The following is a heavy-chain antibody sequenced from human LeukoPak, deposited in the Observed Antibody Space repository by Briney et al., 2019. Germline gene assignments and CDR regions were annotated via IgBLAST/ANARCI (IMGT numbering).Heavy chain of an antibody. D-gene: IGHD3-10*01. V-gene: IGHV4-39*07. J-gene: IGHJ5*02. CDR3: ARGWFGDLNWFDP. CDR2: IYYSGST. CDR1: GGSISSSNYY. Sequence: SETLSLTCTVSGGSISSSNYYWGWIRQPPGKGLEWIGSIYYSGSTYYNPSLKSRVTISVDTSKNQFSLKLSSVTAADTAVYYCARGWFGDLNWFDPWGQGTLVTVSS.